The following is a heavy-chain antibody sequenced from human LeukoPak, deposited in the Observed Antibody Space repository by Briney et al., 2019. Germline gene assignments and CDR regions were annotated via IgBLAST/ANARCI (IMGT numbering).Heavy chain of an antibody. D-gene: IGHD3-22*01. Sequence: GSSVKVSCKASGGTFTSYAFSWVRQAPGKGLEWMGGMTPIYGVANYAQKFQGRITITADESSRTVYMGLTSLTSEDTGLYFCGRAGDYYDSSGYPFWGQGTMVTVSS. J-gene: IGHJ3*01. CDR2: MTPIYGVA. CDR1: GGTFTSYA. V-gene: IGHV1-69*01. CDR3: GRAGDYYDSSGYPF.